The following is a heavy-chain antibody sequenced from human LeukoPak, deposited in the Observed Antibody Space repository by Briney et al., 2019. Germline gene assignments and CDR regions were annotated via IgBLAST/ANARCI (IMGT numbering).Heavy chain of an antibody. CDR2: ISWNSGSI. Sequence: PGGSLRLSCAASGLTFDDYVMHWVRQAPGKGLEWVSGISWNSGSIGYADSVKGRFTISRDNSKNTLYLQMNSLRAEDTAVYYCAKGGPIVGANPFDYWGQGTLVTVSS. J-gene: IGHJ4*02. V-gene: IGHV3-9*01. CDR3: AKGGPIVGANPFDY. D-gene: IGHD1-26*01. CDR1: GLTFDDYV.